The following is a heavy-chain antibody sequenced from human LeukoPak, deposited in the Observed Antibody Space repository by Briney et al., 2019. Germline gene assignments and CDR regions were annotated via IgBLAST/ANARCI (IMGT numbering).Heavy chain of an antibody. CDR2: ISGSGGST. Sequence: GGSLRFSCAASGFTFSSYAMSWVRQAPGKGLEWVSAISGSGGSTYYADSVKGRFTISRDNSKDTLYLQMNSLRAEDTAVYYCAKASLLLWFGEFYYFDYWGQGTLVTVSS. J-gene: IGHJ4*02. CDR1: GFTFSSYA. CDR3: AKASLLLWFGEFYYFDY. V-gene: IGHV3-23*01. D-gene: IGHD3-10*01.